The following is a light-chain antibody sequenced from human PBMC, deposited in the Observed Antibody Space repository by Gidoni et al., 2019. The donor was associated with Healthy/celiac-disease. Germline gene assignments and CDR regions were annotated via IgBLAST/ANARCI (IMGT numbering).Light chain of an antibody. CDR1: QSISSY. J-gene: IGKJ4*01. CDR2: AAS. Sequence: IQLTQSPSALSASLGDRVTSTCRASQSISSYLNWYQQNPGKAPKRLIYAASSLQSGVPSRFSGSGSGTDFTLTISSLQPEDFATYYCQQNYSNPLFGGGTKVEIK. CDR3: QQNYSNPL. V-gene: IGKV1-39*01.